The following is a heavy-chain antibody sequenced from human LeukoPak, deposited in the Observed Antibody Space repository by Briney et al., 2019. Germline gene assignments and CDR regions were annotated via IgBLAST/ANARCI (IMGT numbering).Heavy chain of an antibody. D-gene: IGHD6-13*01. CDR3: ARDGSYSSSWYFDY. CDR1: GFTFSSDA. CDR2: ISSSSSYI. J-gene: IGHJ4*02. V-gene: IGHV3-21*01. Sequence: GSLRLSCAASGFTFSSDAMRWVRQAPGKGLEWVSSISSSSSYIYYADSVKGRFTISRDNAKNSLYLQMNSLRAEDTAVYYCARDGSYSSSWYFDYWGQGTLVTVSS.